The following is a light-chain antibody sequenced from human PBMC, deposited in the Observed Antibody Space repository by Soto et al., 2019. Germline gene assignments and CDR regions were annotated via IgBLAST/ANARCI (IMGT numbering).Light chain of an antibody. Sequence: DIQVTQSPSSLSASVGDRVTISCRASQSISGYLNWYQQKPGKAPNLLIFDASSLQSGVPSRFSGCGSGAEDTLTISSLQPEDFATYFCQHSYSNFPSTFGQGTRLEI. CDR1: QSISGY. CDR3: QHSYSNFPST. CDR2: DAS. J-gene: IGKJ5*01. V-gene: IGKV1-39*01.